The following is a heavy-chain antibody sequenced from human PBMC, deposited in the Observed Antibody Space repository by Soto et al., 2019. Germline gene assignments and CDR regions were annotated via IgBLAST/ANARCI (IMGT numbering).Heavy chain of an antibody. CDR1: GGSISSGGYY. CDR3: AREYKVVVRGVKRDYFDY. CDR2: IYYSGST. Sequence: QVQLQESGPGLVKPSQTLSLTCTFSGGSISSGGYYWSWIRQHPGKGLEWIGYIYYSGSTYYNLSLTSRFTIPVDTSKYQFSLKLSSVAAAAKAVYYCAREYKVVVRGVKRDYFDYWGKGTLVTVSS. V-gene: IGHV4-31*03. D-gene: IGHD3-10*01. J-gene: IGHJ4*02.